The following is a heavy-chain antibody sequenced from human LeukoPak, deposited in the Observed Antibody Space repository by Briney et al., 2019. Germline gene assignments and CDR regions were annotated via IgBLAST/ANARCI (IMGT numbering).Heavy chain of an antibody. J-gene: IGHJ4*02. CDR2: ISAYNGNT. CDR1: GYTFTNYG. CDR3: ARDNRYYDYVWGSYLYFDY. V-gene: IGHV1-18*01. Sequence: ASVTVSCKASGYTFTNYGCNWVRQAPGQGLEWMGWISAYNGNTNYAQKLQGRVTMTTDTSTSTAYMELRSLRSDDTAVYYCARDNRYYDYVWGSYLYFDYWGQGTLVTVSS. D-gene: IGHD3-16*02.